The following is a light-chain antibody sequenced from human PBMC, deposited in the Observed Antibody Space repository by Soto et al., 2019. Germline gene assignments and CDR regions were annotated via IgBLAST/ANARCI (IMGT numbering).Light chain of an antibody. CDR2: GAS. CDR3: QQYCSSGWT. V-gene: IGKV3-15*01. CDR1: QGISKK. Sequence: ILIQESRASCSVDPGCIVTFSRRASQGISKKVAWYQQKPGQAPRLLIYGASTRATGIPARFSGSGSGTEFTLTISILQSEDFAVYCCQQYCSSGWTFGQGTKVDI. J-gene: IGKJ1*01.